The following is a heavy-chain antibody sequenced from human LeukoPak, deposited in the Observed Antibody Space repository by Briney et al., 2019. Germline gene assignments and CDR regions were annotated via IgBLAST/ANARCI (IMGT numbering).Heavy chain of an antibody. V-gene: IGHV1-46*01. CDR3: ARGRWLGGSNIDY. CDR1: GYTFTSYY. CDR2: IDPSGGST. Sequence: ASVKVSCKTSGYTFTSYYIHWVRQAPGQGLEWMGLIDPSGGSTSYAQNFQGRVTMTRDTSTSTVYMELSSLRSEDTAVYYCARGRWLGGSNIDYWGQGTLVTVSS. J-gene: IGHJ4*02. D-gene: IGHD5-24*01.